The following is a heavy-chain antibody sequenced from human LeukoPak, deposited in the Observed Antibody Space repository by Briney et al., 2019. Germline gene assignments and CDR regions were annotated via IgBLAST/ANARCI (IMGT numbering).Heavy chain of an antibody. CDR1: GGSISSYY. V-gene: IGHV4-59*01. D-gene: IGHD4-17*01. CDR3: ARDYGDLWFDP. CDR2: IYYSGST. Sequence: SSETLSLTCTVSGGSISSYYWSWIRQPPGKGLEWIGYIYYSGSTNYNPSLKSRVTISVDTSKNQFSLKLSSVTAADTAVYYCARDYGDLWFDPWGQGTLVTVSS. J-gene: IGHJ5*02.